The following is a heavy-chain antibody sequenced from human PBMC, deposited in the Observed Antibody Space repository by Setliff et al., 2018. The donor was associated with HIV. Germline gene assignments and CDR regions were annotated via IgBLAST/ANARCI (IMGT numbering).Heavy chain of an antibody. J-gene: IGHJ5*02. CDR1: GGSISSSSYY. D-gene: IGHD3-16*02. V-gene: IGHV4-39*07. CDR3: ARGVITFGGLIGPLPS. CDR2: IYYSGST. Sequence: SETLSLTCTVSGGSISSSSYYWGWIRQPPGNGLEWIGSIYYSGSTNYNPSLKSRVTMSGDTSKNQFSLNLTSVTAADTAVYYCARGVITFGGLIGPLPSWGQGTLVTVS.